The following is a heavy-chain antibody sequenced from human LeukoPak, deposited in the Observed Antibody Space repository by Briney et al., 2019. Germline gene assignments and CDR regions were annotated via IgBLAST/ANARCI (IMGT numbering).Heavy chain of an antibody. V-gene: IGHV3-48*01. J-gene: IGHJ4*02. CDR3: AKDSGSYYFDY. D-gene: IGHD1-26*01. Sequence: GGSLRLSCAASGFTFSSYSMNWVRQAPGKGLEWVSHITASGTAMFYADSVKGRLTISRDNSKNTLYLQMNSLRAEDTAVYYCAKDSGSYYFDYWGQGTLVTVSS. CDR1: GFTFSSYS. CDR2: ITASGTAM.